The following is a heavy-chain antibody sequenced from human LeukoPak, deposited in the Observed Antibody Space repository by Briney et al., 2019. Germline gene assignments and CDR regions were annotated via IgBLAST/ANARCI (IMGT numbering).Heavy chain of an antibody. CDR3: AKGANYDSSGYPYFDY. CDR1: GFTFSSYA. V-gene: IGHV3-23*01. D-gene: IGHD3-22*01. J-gene: IGHJ4*02. CDR2: ISGSGGST. Sequence: GSLRLSCAASGFTFSSYAMSWVRQAPGKGLEWVSAISGSGGSTYYADSVKGRFTTSRDNSKNTLYLQMNSLRAEDTAVYYCAKGANYDSSGYPYFDYWGQGTLVTVSS.